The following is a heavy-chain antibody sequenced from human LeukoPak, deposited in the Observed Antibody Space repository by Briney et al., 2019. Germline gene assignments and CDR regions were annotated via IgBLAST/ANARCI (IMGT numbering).Heavy chain of an antibody. CDR1: GFTFDDYG. J-gene: IGHJ5*02. Sequence: GGSLRLSCAASGFTFDDYGMSWVRQAPGKGLEWVSGINWNGGSTGYADSVKGRFTISRDNAKNSPYLQMNSLRAEDTALYYCARDVVVVAATAVWFDPWGQGTLVTVSS. D-gene: IGHD2-15*01. CDR2: INWNGGST. CDR3: ARDVVVVAATAVWFDP. V-gene: IGHV3-20*04.